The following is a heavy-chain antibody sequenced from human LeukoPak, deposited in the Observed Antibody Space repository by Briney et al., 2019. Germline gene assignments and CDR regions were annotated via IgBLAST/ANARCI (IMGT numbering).Heavy chain of an antibody. CDR2: ISTYSGNT. CDR1: GYTFTNYG. J-gene: IGHJ5*01. D-gene: IGHD3-10*01. CDR3: ARGGVTNWLDS. Sequence: GASVKVSCKASGYTFTNYGITWVRQAPGQGLEWMGWISTYSGNTNYARNLQGRVTMTTDTSTTTAYMELRSLRPDDTAVYYCARGGVTNWLDSWGQGTLVTVSS. V-gene: IGHV1-18*01.